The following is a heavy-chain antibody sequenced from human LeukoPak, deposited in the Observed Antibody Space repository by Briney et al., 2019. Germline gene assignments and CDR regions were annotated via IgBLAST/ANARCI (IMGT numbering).Heavy chain of an antibody. D-gene: IGHD2-15*01. J-gene: IGHJ4*02. V-gene: IGHV1-3*04. CDR1: GYIFTRNA. CDR2: IYTHNGDT. Sequence: GASVKVSCKTSGYIFTRNAVHWVRQAPGQRLEWMGYIYTHNGDTKYSQKFQGRVTLTRDTSASTVYVELSSLTSEDTAVYYCGRGGSSGVDYWGQGTLVTVSS. CDR3: GRGGSSGVDY.